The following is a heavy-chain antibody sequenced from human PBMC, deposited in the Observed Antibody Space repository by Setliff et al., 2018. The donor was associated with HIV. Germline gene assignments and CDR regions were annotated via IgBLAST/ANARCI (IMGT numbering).Heavy chain of an antibody. CDR1: GGTFSSYV. CDR3: ARHTRQLEFLEWLSPHYYHYYYMDV. Sequence: SVKVSCKASGGTFSSYVISWVRQAPGQGLEWMGGIIPILGTANYAQKFQGRVTITADESTSTAYMELSSLRSDDTAVYYCARHTRQLEFLEWLSPHYYHYYYMDVWGQGTTVTVSS. D-gene: IGHD3-3*01. V-gene: IGHV1-69*13. J-gene: IGHJ6*03. CDR2: IIPILGTA.